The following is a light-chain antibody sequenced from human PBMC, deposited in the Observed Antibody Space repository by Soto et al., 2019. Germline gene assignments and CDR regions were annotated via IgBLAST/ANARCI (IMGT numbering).Light chain of an antibody. J-gene: IGLJ1*01. CDR3: SAYTTNSTRI. V-gene: IGLV2-14*01. CDR1: SSDIGAYNF. Sequence: QSVLTQPASVSGSPGQSITISCTGTSSDIGAYNFVSWYQQHPGKAPKLMIYEVSNRPSGISIRFSGSKSGNTASLTISGVQAEDEAHYYCSAYTTNSTRIFGTGTRSPS. CDR2: EVS.